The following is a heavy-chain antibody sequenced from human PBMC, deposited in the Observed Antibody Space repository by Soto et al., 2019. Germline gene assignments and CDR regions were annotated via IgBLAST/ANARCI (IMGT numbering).Heavy chain of an antibody. CDR3: VRQHSTSSDYYGLDV. CDR2: TYYRSKWNN. D-gene: IGHD6-6*01. CDR1: GYSFFSITAA. V-gene: IGHV6-1*01. J-gene: IGHJ6*02. Sequence: SQTSSLICFIAGYSFFSITAAWNLHRQTPSSGLEWLGRTYYRSKWNNDYALSVKSRIIISPDTSKNQFSLQLNSVTPEDTAVYYCVRQHSTSSDYYGLDVWGHGTTVTVSS.